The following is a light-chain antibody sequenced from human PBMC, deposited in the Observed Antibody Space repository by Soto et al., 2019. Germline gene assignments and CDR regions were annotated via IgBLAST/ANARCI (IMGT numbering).Light chain of an antibody. V-gene: IGLV1-47*01. CDR1: SSNIGSNY. CDR2: RNN. J-gene: IGLJ2*01. CDR3: AAWDDSLSAYVA. Sequence: QSVLTQPPSASGTPGQRVTISCSGSSSNIGSNYVYWYQQFPGTAPKLLIYRNNQRPSGVPDRFSGSKSGPSASLAISGLRSEDEADYYCAAWDDSLSAYVAFGGGTKLTVL.